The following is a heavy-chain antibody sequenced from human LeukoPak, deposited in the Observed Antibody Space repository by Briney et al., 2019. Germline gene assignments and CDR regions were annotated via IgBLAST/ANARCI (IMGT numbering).Heavy chain of an antibody. CDR2: ISAYNGNT. Sequence: ASVKVSCKASGYTFTSYGISWVRQAPGQGLEWMGWISAYNGNTNYAQKLQGRVTMTTDTSTSTAYMELRSLRSDDTAVYYCAREEASRIFYYGSPLDYWGQGTLVTVSS. J-gene: IGHJ4*02. CDR1: GYTFTSYG. V-gene: IGHV1-18*01. CDR3: AREEASRIFYYGSPLDY. D-gene: IGHD3-22*01.